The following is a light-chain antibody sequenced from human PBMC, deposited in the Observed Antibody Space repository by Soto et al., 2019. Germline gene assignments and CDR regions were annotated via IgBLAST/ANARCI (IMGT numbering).Light chain of an antibody. J-gene: IGKJ1*01. CDR2: GAS. V-gene: IGKV3-15*01. Sequence: EILMTPAPATLSVSPGERATLSCRSSQSVSSNLAWYQQKPGQAPRLLIYGASTRATGIPARFSGSGSGTEFTLTISSLQSEDFEVYYCQQYNNWPLTFGQGTKVDIK. CDR3: QQYNNWPLT. CDR1: QSVSSN.